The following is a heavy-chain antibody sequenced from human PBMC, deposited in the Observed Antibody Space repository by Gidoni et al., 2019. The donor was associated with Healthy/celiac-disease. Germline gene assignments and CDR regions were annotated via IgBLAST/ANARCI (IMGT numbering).Heavy chain of an antibody. J-gene: IGHJ2*01. CDR3: ARSLPLDLSPARLLPVVFDL. V-gene: IGHV4-4*07. D-gene: IGHD2-15*01. CDR2: IYTSGRT. Sequence: QVQLQESGPGLVKPSETLSLTCTVSGGSFSSYYWTWIRQPAGKGLEWIGRIYTSGRTNYNPSLKSRVTMSVDTSKNQFSLKLSSVTAADTAVYYCARSLPLDLSPARLLPVVFDLWGRGTLVTVSS. CDR1: GGSFSSYY.